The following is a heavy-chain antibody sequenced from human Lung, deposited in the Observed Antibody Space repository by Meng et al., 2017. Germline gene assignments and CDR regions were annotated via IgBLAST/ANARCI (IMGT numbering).Heavy chain of an antibody. D-gene: IGHD3-22*01. CDR3: AREMPMTCYFDQ. V-gene: IGHV1-46*01. Sequence: QVQLVQSGAEVKKPGGSLKLSCETSGFTFTTYFIHWLRQAPGQGLQWMGLFNPNGDVTTYSPRFQGRITLTGDTSTSTLYMELSSLTSDDTAVYYCAREMPMTCYFDQWGQGTLVTVSS. CDR2: FNPNGDVT. CDR1: GFTFTTYF. J-gene: IGHJ4*03.